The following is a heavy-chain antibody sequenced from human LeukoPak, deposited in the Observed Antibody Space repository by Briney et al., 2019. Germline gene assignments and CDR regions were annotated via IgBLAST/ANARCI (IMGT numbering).Heavy chain of an antibody. J-gene: IGHJ4*02. CDR1: GFTFSSYA. V-gene: IGHV3-23*01. Sequence: GGSLRLSCAASGFTFSSYAMNWVRQAPGRGLEWVSGFSGSGGTTYYADSVKGRFTISRDNSKNTLYLQMSSLRAEDTAVYYCARMLISSGYYIDSWGQGTLVTVSS. D-gene: IGHD3-22*01. CDR2: FSGSGGTT. CDR3: ARMLISSGYYIDS.